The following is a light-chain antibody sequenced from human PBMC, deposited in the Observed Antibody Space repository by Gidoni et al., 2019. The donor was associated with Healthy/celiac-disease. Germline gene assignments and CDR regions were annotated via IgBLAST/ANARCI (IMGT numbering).Light chain of an antibody. CDR2: AAS. CDR1: QSISSY. Sequence: DIQMTQSPSSLSASVGDRVTINGRASQSISSYLNWYQQKPGKAPKLLIYAASSLQSGVPSRFSGSGSGTDFTLTISSLQPEDFATYYCQQSYSTPPAFGQGTKVEIK. J-gene: IGKJ1*01. V-gene: IGKV1-39*01. CDR3: QQSYSTPPA.